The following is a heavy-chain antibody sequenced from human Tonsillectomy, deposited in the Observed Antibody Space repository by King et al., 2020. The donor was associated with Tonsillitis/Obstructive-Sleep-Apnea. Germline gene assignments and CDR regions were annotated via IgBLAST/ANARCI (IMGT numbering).Heavy chain of an antibody. CDR2: INPNSGGT. J-gene: IGHJ5*02. Sequence: VQLVESGAEVKKPGASVKVSCKASGYTFTGYYMHWVRQAPGQGLVWMGWINPNSGGTNYAQKFQGRVTMTRDTSISTAYMVLSRLRSDDTAVYFCARPDADCSGGSCSHYWFDPWGQGTLVTVSS. CDR3: ARPDADCSGGSCSHYWFDP. CDR1: GYTFTGYY. D-gene: IGHD2-15*01. V-gene: IGHV1-2*02.